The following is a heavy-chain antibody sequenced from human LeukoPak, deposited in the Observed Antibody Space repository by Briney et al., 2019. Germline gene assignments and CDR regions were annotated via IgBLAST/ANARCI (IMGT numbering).Heavy chain of an antibody. CDR3: ARSRSSGWHDF. Sequence: ASVKVSCKASGYTFTSYYMHWVRQAPGQGLEWMGIINPSGDSTTFAQKFQGRVTMTRDASTSTVYPELSSLRSEDTAVYYCARSRSSGWHDFWGQGTLVIVSS. J-gene: IGHJ4*02. V-gene: IGHV1-46*01. D-gene: IGHD6-19*01. CDR1: GYTFTSYY. CDR2: INPSGDST.